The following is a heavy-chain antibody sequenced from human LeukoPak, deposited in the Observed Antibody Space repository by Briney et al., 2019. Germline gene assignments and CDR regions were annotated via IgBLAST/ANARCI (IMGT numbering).Heavy chain of an antibody. Sequence: ASVKVSCKASGGTFSSYAISWVRQAPGQGLEWMGGIIPIFGTANYAQKFQGRVTITADESTSTAYMELSSLRPEDTAVYYCAREGGNSGHFDYWGQGTLVTVSS. V-gene: IGHV1-69*13. J-gene: IGHJ4*02. CDR3: AREGGNSGHFDY. CDR2: IIPIFGTA. CDR1: GGTFSSYA. D-gene: IGHD4-23*01.